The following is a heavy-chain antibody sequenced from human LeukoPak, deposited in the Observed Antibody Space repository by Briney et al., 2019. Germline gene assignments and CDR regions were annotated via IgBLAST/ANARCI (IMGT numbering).Heavy chain of an antibody. Sequence: SETLSLTCTVSGGSISSYYWSWIRQPPGKGLEWIGYIYYSGSTNHNPSLKSRVTISVDTSKNQFSLKLSSVTAADTAVYYCARVSGPLGYYYYYGMDVWGQGTTVTVSS. V-gene: IGHV4-59*01. CDR2: IYYSGST. CDR1: GGSISSYY. D-gene: IGHD3-10*01. CDR3: ARVSGPLGYYYYYGMDV. J-gene: IGHJ6*02.